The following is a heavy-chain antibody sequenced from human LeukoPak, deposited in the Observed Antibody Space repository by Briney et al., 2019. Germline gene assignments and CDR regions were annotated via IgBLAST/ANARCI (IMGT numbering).Heavy chain of an antibody. CDR2: IYTSGST. J-gene: IGHJ2*01. D-gene: IGHD1-1*01. Sequence: SETLSLTXTVSGGSISSYYWSWIRQPAGKGLEWIGRIYTSGSTNYNPPLKSRVTISVDTSKNQFSLKLSSVTAADTAVYYCARKHDLYWYFDLWGRGTLVTVSS. V-gene: IGHV4-4*07. CDR3: ARKHDLYWYFDL. CDR1: GGSISSYY.